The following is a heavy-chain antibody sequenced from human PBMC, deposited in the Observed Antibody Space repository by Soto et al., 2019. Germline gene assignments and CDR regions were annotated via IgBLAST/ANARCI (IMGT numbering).Heavy chain of an antibody. V-gene: IGHV3-30*18. CDR3: AKDYVGNSGGGFFDY. CDR1: GFTFSSYG. D-gene: IGHD3-16*01. Sequence: QVQLVESGGGVVQPGRSLRLSCAASGFTFSSYGMHWVRQAPGKGLEWVAVISYDGSNKYYADSVKGRFTISRDNSKNTLYLQMNSLRGEDTAVYYCAKDYVGNSGGGFFDYWGQGTLVTVSS. J-gene: IGHJ4*02. CDR2: ISYDGSNK.